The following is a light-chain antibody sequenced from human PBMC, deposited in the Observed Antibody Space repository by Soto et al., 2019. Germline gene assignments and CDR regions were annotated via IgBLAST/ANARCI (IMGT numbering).Light chain of an antibody. CDR1: QSVRSN. J-gene: IGKJ5*01. V-gene: IGKV3-20*01. CDR2: VAS. CDR3: QQFGSSVT. Sequence: EIVMTQSPATLSMSPGERATLSCRASQSVRSNLAWYHQKPGQAPRLLIYVASTRAAGIPDRFSGSESGTDFTLTISRLEPEDFAVYYCQQFGSSVTFGQGTRLEIK.